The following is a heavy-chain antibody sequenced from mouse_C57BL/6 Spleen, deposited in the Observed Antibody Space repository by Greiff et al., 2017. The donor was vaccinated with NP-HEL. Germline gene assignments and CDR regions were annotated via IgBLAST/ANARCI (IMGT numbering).Heavy chain of an antibody. CDR1: GYSITSGYY. CDR3: ARETTEGGFAY. CDR2: ISYDGSN. V-gene: IGHV3-6*01. Sequence: EVQLQESGPGLVKPSQSLSLTCSVTGYSITSGYYWNWIRQFPGNKLEWMGYISYDGSNNYNPSLKNRISITRDTSKNQFFLKLNSVTTEDTATYYCARETTEGGFAYWGQGTLVTVSA. J-gene: IGHJ3*01. D-gene: IGHD1-1*01.